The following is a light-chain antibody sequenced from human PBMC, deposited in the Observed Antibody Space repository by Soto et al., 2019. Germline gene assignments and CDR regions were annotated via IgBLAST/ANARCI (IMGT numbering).Light chain of an antibody. CDR3: QQFET. Sequence: ENVLTQSPATLSLSPGERATLSCRASQTVGSSFLAWYQQKRGQAPRLLIYGASNRATGIPDRFSGSGSGADFTLTINRLEPEAFAVYYCQQFETFGGGTKVDIK. J-gene: IGKJ4*01. V-gene: IGKV3-20*01. CDR2: GAS. CDR1: QTVGSSF.